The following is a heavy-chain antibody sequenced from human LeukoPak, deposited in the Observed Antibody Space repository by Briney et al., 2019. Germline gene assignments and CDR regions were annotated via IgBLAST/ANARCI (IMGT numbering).Heavy chain of an antibody. J-gene: IGHJ4*02. Sequence: SETLSLTCTVSGGSISSYYWSWIRQPPGKGLEWIGYIYYSGSTNYNPSLKSRVTISVDTSKNQFSLKLSSVTAADTAVYYCARHNYDYVWGSYRHNYFDYWGQGTLVTVSS. V-gene: IGHV4-59*08. CDR3: ARHNYDYVWGSYRHNYFDY. CDR2: IYYSGST. D-gene: IGHD3-16*02. CDR1: GGSISSYY.